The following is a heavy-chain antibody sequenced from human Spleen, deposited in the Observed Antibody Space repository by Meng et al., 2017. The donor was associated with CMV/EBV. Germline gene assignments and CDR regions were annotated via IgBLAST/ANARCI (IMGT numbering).Heavy chain of an antibody. CDR1: GFSFDDYA. CDR3: VKLFDS. J-gene: IGHJ4*02. Sequence: SLKISCVASGFSFDDYAMHWVRQGPGKGLEWVSGLNWNSDDIGYADSVKGRFTISRDNAKNSLRLQMNSLRVEDTAVYYCVKLFDSWGQGALVTVSS. CDR2: LNWNSDDI. V-gene: IGHV3-9*01.